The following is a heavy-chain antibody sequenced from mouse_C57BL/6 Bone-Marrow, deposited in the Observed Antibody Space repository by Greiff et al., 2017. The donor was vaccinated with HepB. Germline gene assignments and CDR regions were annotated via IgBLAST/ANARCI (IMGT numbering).Heavy chain of an antibody. CDR2: IDPSDSYT. CDR3: ARARDSSGSAY. Sequence: QVQLQQPGAELVKPGASVKLSCKASGYTFTSYWMQWVKQRPGQGLEWIGEIDPSDSYTNYNQKFKGKATLTVDTSSSTAYMQLSSLTSEDSAVYYCARARDSSGSAYWGQGTLVTVSA. CDR1: GYTFTSYW. J-gene: IGHJ3*01. V-gene: IGHV1-50*01. D-gene: IGHD3-2*02.